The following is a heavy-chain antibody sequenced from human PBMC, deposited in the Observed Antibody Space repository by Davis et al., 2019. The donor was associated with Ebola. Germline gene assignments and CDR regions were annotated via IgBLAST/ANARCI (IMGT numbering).Heavy chain of an antibody. D-gene: IGHD1-1*01. J-gene: IGHJ4*02. Sequence: LRLSCTVSGGSISSGGYYWSWIRQQPGKGLEWIGYIYYSGSTYYNPSLKSRVTISVDTSKNQFSLKLSSVTAADTAVYYCARVRLWLYNNFDYWGQGTLVTVSS. CDR3: ARVRLWLYNNFDY. V-gene: IGHV4-31*03. CDR1: GGSISSGGYY. CDR2: IYYSGST.